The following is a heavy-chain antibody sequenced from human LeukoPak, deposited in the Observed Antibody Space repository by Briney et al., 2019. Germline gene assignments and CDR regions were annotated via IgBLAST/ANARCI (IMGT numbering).Heavy chain of an antibody. J-gene: IGHJ1*01. V-gene: IGHV3-74*01. D-gene: IGHD2-21*02. Sequence: GGSLRLSCAASGFTFSSYWMNWVRQAPGKGLVWVSRIASNGSSTTYADSVKGRFSISRDNAKNTLYLQMNSLRVEDTAVYYCTSWGDTTAEYFQRWGQGTLVTVSS. CDR1: GFTFSSYW. CDR2: IASNGSST. CDR3: TSWGDTTAEYFQR.